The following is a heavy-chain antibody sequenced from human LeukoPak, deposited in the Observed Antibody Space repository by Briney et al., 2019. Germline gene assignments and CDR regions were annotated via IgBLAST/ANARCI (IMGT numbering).Heavy chain of an antibody. D-gene: IGHD1-26*01. CDR3: ARGDSGAFDI. J-gene: IGHJ3*02. V-gene: IGHV4-61*01. CDR1: DYSISSGYF. CDR2: IYYSGST. Sequence: PSETLSLTCTVSDYSISSGYFWGWIRQPPGKGLEWIGYIYYSGSTNYNPSLKSRVTISVDTSKNQFSLKLSSVTAADTAVYYSARGDSGAFDIWGQGTMVTVSS.